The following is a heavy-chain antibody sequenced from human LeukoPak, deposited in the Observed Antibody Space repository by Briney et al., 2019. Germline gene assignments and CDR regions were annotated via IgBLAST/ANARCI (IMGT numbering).Heavy chain of an antibody. CDR1: GYTFTSYD. J-gene: IGHJ4*02. CDR2: MNPNSGNT. CDR3: ASDHLSIEATGTRY. Sequence: ASVKVSCKASGYTFTSYDINWVRQATGQGLEWMGWMNPNSGNTGYAQKVQGRVTMTRNTSISTAYMELSSLRSEDTAVYYCASDHLSIEATGTRYWGQGTLVTVSS. D-gene: IGHD6-13*01. V-gene: IGHV1-8*01.